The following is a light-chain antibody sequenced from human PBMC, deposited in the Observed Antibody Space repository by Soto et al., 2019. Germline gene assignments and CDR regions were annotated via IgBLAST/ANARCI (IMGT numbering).Light chain of an antibody. CDR3: QQYYSTPLT. CDR2: WAS. Sequence: DIVMTQSPDSLAVSLGERATINCKSSQSVLYSSNNKNYLAWYQQKPGQPPKLLIYWASTRESGVPDRFNGSGSGTDFTLTISSLQAEDVAVYHCQQYYSTPLTFGQGTKVEIK. J-gene: IGKJ1*01. V-gene: IGKV4-1*01. CDR1: QSVLYSSNNKNY.